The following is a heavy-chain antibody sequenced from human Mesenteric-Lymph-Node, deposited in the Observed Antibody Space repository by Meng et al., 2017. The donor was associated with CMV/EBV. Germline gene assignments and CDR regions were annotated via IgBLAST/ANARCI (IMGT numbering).Heavy chain of an antibody. J-gene: IGHJ6*02. D-gene: IGHD3-3*01. CDR3: AKDRDYQLVLRFLEWLSDGIGPFGGMDV. V-gene: IGHV3-33*06. CDR1: GFTFSSYG. CDR2: IWYDGSNK. Sequence: GGSLRLSCAASGFTFSSYGMHWVRQAPGKGLEWVAVIWYDGSNKYYADSVKGRFTISRDNSKNTLYLQMNSLRAEDTAVYYCAKDRDYQLVLRFLEWLSDGIGPFGGMDVWGQGTTVTVSS.